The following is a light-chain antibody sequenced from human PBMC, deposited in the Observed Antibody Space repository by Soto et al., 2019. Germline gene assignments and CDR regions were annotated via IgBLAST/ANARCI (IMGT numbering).Light chain of an antibody. CDR1: QRVSSSY. CDR2: GAS. CDR3: QRYGNSPPFT. J-gene: IGKJ2*01. Sequence: EIVLTQSPGTLSLSPGERATLSCRASQRVSSSYVAWYQQKPVQAPRLLIYGASSRATGIPDRFSGSGSGTDFTLTISRLEPEDFAVYFCQRYGNSPPFTFGQGTKVEI. V-gene: IGKV3-20*01.